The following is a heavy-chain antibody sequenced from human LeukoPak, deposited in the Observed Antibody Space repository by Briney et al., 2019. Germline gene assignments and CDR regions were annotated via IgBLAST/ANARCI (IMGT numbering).Heavy chain of an antibody. CDR2: ISAYNGNT. CDR1: GCTFTSYG. J-gene: IGHJ6*02. Sequence: ASVKVSCKASGCTFTSYGISWVRQAPGQGLEWMGWISAYNGNTNYAQKLQGRVTMTTDTSTSTAYMELRSLRSDDTAVYYCASQYCSGGSCPRQGYYYGMDVWGQGTTVTVSS. D-gene: IGHD2-15*01. CDR3: ASQYCSGGSCPRQGYYYGMDV. V-gene: IGHV1-18*01.